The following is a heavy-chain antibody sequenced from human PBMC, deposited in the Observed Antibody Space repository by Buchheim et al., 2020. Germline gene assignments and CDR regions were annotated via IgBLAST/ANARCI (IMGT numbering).Heavy chain of an antibody. V-gene: IGHV4-31*03. Sequence: QVQLQESGPGLVKPSETPSLTCTVSGVSIASGVYYWTWIRQHPGKGLEWIGYISYSGNTYYNPSLKSRVSISADMSRDQFSLRLTCVTAADTAVYYCARAILGAITVVCYFDFWGQGT. J-gene: IGHJ4*02. D-gene: IGHD1-26*01. CDR2: ISYSGNT. CDR3: ARAILGAITVVCYFDF. CDR1: GVSIASGVYY.